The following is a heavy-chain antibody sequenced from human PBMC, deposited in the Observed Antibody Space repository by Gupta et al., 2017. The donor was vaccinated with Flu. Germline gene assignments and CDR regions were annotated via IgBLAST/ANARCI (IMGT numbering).Heavy chain of an antibody. CDR1: SSYA. D-gene: IGHD3-16*01. CDR3: AIRGRGVWGGPDY. Sequence: SSYALGWVRQAPGSGLVCVSVIGGSGGSTYYADSVKVRFTLSRDNSKNTLYLQMNSLRAEDTAVYYCAIRGRGVWGGPDYWGQGTLVTVSS. J-gene: IGHJ4*02. V-gene: IGHV3-23*01. CDR2: IGGSGGST.